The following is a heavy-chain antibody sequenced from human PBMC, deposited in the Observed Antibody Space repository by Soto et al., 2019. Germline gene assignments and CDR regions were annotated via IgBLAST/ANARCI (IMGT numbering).Heavy chain of an antibody. CDR1: GFTFSSYA. CDR2: ISCSGGST. Sequence: VSLRLPYAVSGFTFSSYAMSCVLQAPGKRLQWVSAISCSGGSTYYADSVKGRFTISRDNSKNTLYLQMNSLRAEDTAVYYCAKDRPSPKLVGPADPGKWFDPLGQGTLDTVSS. V-gene: IGHV3-23*01. CDR3: AKDRPSPKLVGPADPGKWFDP. D-gene: IGHD2-2*01. J-gene: IGHJ5*02.